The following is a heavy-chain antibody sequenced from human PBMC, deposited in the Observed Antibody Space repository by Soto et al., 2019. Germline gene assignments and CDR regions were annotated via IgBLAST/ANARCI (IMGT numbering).Heavy chain of an antibody. CDR1: GYTFTGYY. CDR2: INPNSGGT. CDR3: ARDKATVTTYDPRFSRPQGFDP. V-gene: IGHV1-2*02. J-gene: IGHJ5*02. D-gene: IGHD4-17*01. Sequence: ASVKVSCKASGYTFTGYYMHWVRQAPGQGLEWMGWINPNSGGTNYAQKFQGRVTMTRDASISTAYMELSRLRSDDTAVYYCARDKATVTTYDPRFSRPQGFDPWGQGTLVTVSS.